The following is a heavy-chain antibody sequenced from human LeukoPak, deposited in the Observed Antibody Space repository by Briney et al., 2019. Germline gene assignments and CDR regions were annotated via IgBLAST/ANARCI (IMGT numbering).Heavy chain of an antibody. V-gene: IGHV1-46*01. Sequence: GASVKVSCKASGYTFTSYYMHWVRQAPGQGLEWMGIINPSGGSTSYAQKFQGRVTMTRDMSTSTVYMELSSLRSEDTAAYYCARFRHSYYYMDVWGQGTTVTVSS. CDR3: ARFRHSYYYMDV. CDR2: INPSGGST. D-gene: IGHD1-26*01. J-gene: IGHJ6*03. CDR1: GYTFTSYY.